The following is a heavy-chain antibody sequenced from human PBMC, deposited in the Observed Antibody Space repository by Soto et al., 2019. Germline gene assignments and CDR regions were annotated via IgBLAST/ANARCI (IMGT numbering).Heavy chain of an antibody. CDR3: AKEPVGPDWYFYL. J-gene: IGHJ2*01. Sequence: DVQLLESGGGLVQPGGSLRLSCAASGFTFRSYAMSWFRQAPGKGLEWVSGISGSGISTHYADSVKGRFTVSRDNSKNTLYLQTNSLIAEDTAVYNCAKEPVGPDWYFYLWGRGTLVTVSS. CDR1: GFTFRSYA. CDR2: ISGSGIST. V-gene: IGHV3-23*01.